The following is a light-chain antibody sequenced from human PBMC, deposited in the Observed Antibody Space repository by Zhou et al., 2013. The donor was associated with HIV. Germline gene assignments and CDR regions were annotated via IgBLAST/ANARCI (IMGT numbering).Light chain of an antibody. CDR3: QQYDNLPLT. J-gene: IGKJ4*01. Sequence: DIQMTQSPSSLSASVGDRVTITCQASQGVNNYLNWYQQRPGKAPKLLISDVSNLETGVSSRFSGSASGTVFYFTISSLQPEDVATYYCQQYDNLPLTFGGGTKV. CDR1: QGVNNY. CDR2: DVS. V-gene: IGKV1-33*01.